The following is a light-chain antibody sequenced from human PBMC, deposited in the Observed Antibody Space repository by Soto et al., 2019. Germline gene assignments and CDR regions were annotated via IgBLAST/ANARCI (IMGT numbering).Light chain of an antibody. V-gene: IGKV1-5*01. CDR2: DAS. Sequence: DIQMTQSPSTLSASVGDRVTITCRASQSISSWLAWYQQKPGKAPKLLIYDASSLESGVPLRFSGSGSGIEFTLTISSLQPDDFATYYCQQYNTYWTFGQGTKVEIK. CDR3: QQYNTYWT. CDR1: QSISSW. J-gene: IGKJ1*01.